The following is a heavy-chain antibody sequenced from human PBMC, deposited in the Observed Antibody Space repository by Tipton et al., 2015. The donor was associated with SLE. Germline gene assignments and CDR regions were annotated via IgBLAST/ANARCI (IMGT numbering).Heavy chain of an antibody. D-gene: IGHD6-19*01. CDR3: ARDPRRGLAVADNFDY. Sequence: SLRLSCAASGFTFSSYGMHWVRQAPGKGLEWVAVIWYDGSNKYYADSVKGRFTISRDNSKNTLYLQMSSLRAEDTAVYYCARDPRRGLAVADNFDYWGQGTLVTVSS. CDR1: GFTFSSYG. V-gene: IGHV3-33*01. J-gene: IGHJ4*02. CDR2: IWYDGSNK.